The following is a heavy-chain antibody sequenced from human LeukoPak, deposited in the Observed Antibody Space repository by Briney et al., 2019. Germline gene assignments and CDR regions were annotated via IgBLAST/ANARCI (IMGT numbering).Heavy chain of an antibody. CDR2: ISSSSSTI. Sequence: GGSLRLSCAASGFTFSSYSMNWVRQAPGKGLEGVSYISSSSSTIYYADSVKGRFTISRDNAKNSLYLQMNSLRDEDTAVYYCAREPTPYYGMDVWGQGTTVTVSS. CDR1: GFTFSSYS. J-gene: IGHJ6*02. CDR3: AREPTPYYGMDV. V-gene: IGHV3-48*02.